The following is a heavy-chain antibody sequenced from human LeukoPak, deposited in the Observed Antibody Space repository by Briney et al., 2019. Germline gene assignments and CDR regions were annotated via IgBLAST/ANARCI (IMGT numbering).Heavy chain of an antibody. CDR2: ISYDGSNK. D-gene: IGHD3-10*01. Sequence: GGSLRLSCAASGFTFSSYAMHWVRQAPGKGLEWVAVISYDGSNKYYADSVKGRFTISRDNSKNTLYLQMNSLRAEDTAVYYCAKDAVVRGVRPYYYYMDVWGKGTTVTISS. V-gene: IGHV3-30*04. J-gene: IGHJ6*03. CDR1: GFTFSSYA. CDR3: AKDAVVRGVRPYYYYMDV.